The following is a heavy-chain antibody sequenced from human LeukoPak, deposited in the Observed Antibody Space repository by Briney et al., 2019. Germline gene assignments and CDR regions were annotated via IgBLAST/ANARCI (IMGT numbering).Heavy chain of an antibody. CDR2: IYHSGST. J-gene: IGHJ5*02. CDR1: GGSISSYY. CDR3: ARDLKEGKANWFDP. Sequence: PSETLSLTCTASGGSISSYYWSWIRQPPGKGLEWIGSIYHSGSTYYNPSLKSRVTISVDTSKNQFSLKLSSVTAADTAVYYCARDLKEGKANWFDPWGQGTLVTVSS. V-gene: IGHV4-38-2*02.